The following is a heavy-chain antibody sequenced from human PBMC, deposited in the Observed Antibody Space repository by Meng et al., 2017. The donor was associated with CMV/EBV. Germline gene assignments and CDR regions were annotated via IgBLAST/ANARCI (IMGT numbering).Heavy chain of an antibody. V-gene: IGHV1-8*03. Sequence: ASVKVSCKASGYTFTTYDLNWVRQAPGQGLEWMGWMNPNSGNTDSAQKFQGRVTFSRNTSMNTAYMELSSLRSEDTAVYYCARGHYYCRGISCYSLDYWGQGTLVTVSS. CDR2: MNPNSGNT. CDR1: GYTFTTYD. D-gene: IGHD2-2*02. CDR3: ARGHYYCRGISCYSLDY. J-gene: IGHJ4*02.